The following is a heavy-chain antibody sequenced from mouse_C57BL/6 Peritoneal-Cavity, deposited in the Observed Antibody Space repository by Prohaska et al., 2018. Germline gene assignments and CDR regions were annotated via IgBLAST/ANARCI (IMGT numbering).Heavy chain of an antibody. CDR3: ARKGSYAMDY. V-gene: IGHV3-6*01. Sequence: DVRLQESGPGLVKPSQSLSLTCSVTGYSITSGYYWNWIRQFPGNKLEWMGYISYDGSNNYNPSLKNRISITRDTSKNQLFLKLNSVTTEDTATYYCARKGSYAMDYWGQGTSVTVSS. CDR2: ISYDGSN. J-gene: IGHJ4*01. CDR1: GYSITSGYY.